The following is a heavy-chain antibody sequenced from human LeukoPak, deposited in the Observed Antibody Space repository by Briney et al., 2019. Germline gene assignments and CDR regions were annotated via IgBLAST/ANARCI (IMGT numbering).Heavy chain of an antibody. CDR1: GFTFNRYG. CDR3: ARGLSGSYSRRLGGSDY. Sequence: PGRSLRLSCVGSGFTFNRYGIHWVRQAPGKGLEWVANIKQDGSEKYYVDSVKGRFTISRDNAKNSLYLQMNSLRAEDTAVYYCARGLSGSYSRRLGGSDYWGQGTLVTASS. D-gene: IGHD1-26*01. J-gene: IGHJ4*02. V-gene: IGHV3-7*01. CDR2: IKQDGSEK.